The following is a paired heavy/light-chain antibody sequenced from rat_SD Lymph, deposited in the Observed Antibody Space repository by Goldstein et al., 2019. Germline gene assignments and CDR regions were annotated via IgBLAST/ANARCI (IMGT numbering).Heavy chain of an antibody. Sequence: QVQLKESGPGLVQPSQTLSLTCTVSGFSLTSYNVHWVRQPPGKGLEWMGRMRYNGDTSYNSALKSRLSISRDTSKNQVFLKMNSLQTDDTGTYYCTRESLTSYYYSSYIYYFDYWGQGVMVTVSS. CDR2: MRYNGDT. V-gene: IGHV2-63*01. CDR3: TRESLTSYYYSSYIYYFDY. J-gene: IGHJ2*01. CDR1: GFSLTSYN. D-gene: IGHD1-2*01.
Light chain of an antibody. CDR1: QNINKY. CDR2: NAN. V-gene: IGKV22S2*01. Sequence: DIQMTQSPSFLSASVGDRVTLSCKASQNINKYLAWYQQKLGEAPKLLIYNANSLQTGIPSRFSGSGSGTDFTLTISSLQPEDVATYFCLQHNSWYTFGAGTKLELK. CDR3: LQHNSWYT. J-gene: IGKJ2-3*01.